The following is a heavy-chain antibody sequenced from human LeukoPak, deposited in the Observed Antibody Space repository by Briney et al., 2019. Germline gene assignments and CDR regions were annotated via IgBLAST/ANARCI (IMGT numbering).Heavy chain of an antibody. V-gene: IGHV4-34*09. CDR2: IYYTGGT. J-gene: IGHJ3*02. CDR3: ARAPGAFDI. Sequence: PSETLSLTCAVYGGSFSGYYWSWLRQPPGKGLEWIGYIYYTGGTHYNPSLKSRLTISVDTSENHFSLKLSSVTAADTAIYFCARAPGAFDIWGQGTMVTVSS. CDR1: GGSFSGYY.